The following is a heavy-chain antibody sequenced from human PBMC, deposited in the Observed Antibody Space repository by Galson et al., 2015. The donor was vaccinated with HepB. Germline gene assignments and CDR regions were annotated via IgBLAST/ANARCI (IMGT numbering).Heavy chain of an antibody. CDR1: GYTFHNYA. J-gene: IGHJ2*01. V-gene: IGHV1-3*01. D-gene: IGHD4-11*01. Sequence: SVKVSCKASGYTFHNYAMHWVQQAPGQRLEWMGRINADNGNTIYSQMFKDRVTITRDTSASTAYMDLSSMRSEDTAVYYCARDRDNYDYSNYRRRHGWYFDLWGRGTLVTFSS. CDR3: ARDRDNYDYSNYRRRHGWYFDL. CDR2: INADNGNT.